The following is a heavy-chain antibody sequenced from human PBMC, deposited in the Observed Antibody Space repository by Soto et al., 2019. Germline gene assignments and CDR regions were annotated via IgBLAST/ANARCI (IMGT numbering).Heavy chain of an antibody. Sequence: EVQLLESGGGLVQPGGSLRVSCAASGFTFSSYAMNWVRQAPGKGLEWVSGISGSGDTYYADSVKGRFTISRDNSKNTLYLQMSSLRAEDTAVYYWAKPGRGQWSCCADFDIWGQGAMVTVSS. CDR1: GFTFSSYA. CDR3: AKPGRGQWSCCADFDI. D-gene: IGHD6-19*01. V-gene: IGHV3-23*01. CDR2: ISGSGDT. J-gene: IGHJ3*02.